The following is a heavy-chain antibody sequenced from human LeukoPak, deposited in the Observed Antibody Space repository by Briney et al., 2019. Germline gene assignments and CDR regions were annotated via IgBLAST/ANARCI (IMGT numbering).Heavy chain of an antibody. D-gene: IGHD3-22*01. J-gene: IGHJ4*02. Sequence: PGGSLRLSCAASGFTASSNYMSWVRQAPGKGLEWVSVIYSGGSTYYADSVKGRLTISRDNSKNTLYLQMNSLRAEDTAVYYCARGPLPKLDSSGYYSDYWGQGTLVTVSS. CDR2: IYSGGST. V-gene: IGHV3-53*01. CDR3: ARGPLPKLDSSGYYSDY. CDR1: GFTASSNY.